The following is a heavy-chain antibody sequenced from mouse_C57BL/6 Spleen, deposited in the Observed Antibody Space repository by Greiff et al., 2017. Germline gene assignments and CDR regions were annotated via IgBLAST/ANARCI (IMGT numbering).Heavy chain of an antibody. CDR2: IYPRDGST. Sequence: VQLQQSDAELVKPGASVKISCKVSGYTFTDHTIHWMKQRPEQGLEWIGYIYPRDGSTKYNENFKGKATLTADKSSSTAYLQLNSLTSEDSAVYICARPIYYDYDPYFDYWGQGTTLTVSS. CDR1: GYTFTDHT. D-gene: IGHD2-4*01. CDR3: ARPIYYDYDPYFDY. V-gene: IGHV1-78*01. J-gene: IGHJ2*01.